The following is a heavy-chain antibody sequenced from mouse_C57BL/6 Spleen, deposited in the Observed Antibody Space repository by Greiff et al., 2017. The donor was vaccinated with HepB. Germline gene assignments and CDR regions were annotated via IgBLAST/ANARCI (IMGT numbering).Heavy chain of an antibody. Sequence: VQLQQPGAELVKPGASVQLSCKASGYTFTSYWMHWVKQRPGQGLEWIGMIHPNSGSTNYNEKFKSKATLTVDKSSSTAYMQLSSLTSEDSAVYYCAREGLLLRYYFDYWGQGTTLTVSS. J-gene: IGHJ2*01. CDR1: GYTFTSYW. CDR2: IHPNSGST. D-gene: IGHD1-1*01. CDR3: AREGLLLRYYFDY. V-gene: IGHV1-64*01.